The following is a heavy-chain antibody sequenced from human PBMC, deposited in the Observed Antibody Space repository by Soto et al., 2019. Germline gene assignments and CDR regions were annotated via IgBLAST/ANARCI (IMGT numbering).Heavy chain of an antibody. D-gene: IGHD6-13*01. CDR1: GFTVSSNY. J-gene: IGHJ4*02. CDR3: ARAGISLAAPGSLDCCPIDS. V-gene: IGHV3-66*01. Sequence: EVQLVESGGGLVQPGGSLRLSCAASGFTVSSNYMSWVRQAPGKGLERVSIIYSGGTKYYADSVKGRFTISRDNAKNTLYLKMHSLRAKDTSAYYGARAGISLAAPGSLDCCPIDSWAQGTLVTVSS. CDR2: IYSGGTK.